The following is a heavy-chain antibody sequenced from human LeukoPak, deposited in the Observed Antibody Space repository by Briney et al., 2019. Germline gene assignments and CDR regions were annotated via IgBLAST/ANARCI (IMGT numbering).Heavy chain of an antibody. CDR3: AREIFGSGSYPDS. CDR2: IWHDGSQK. D-gene: IGHD3-10*01. J-gene: IGHJ4*02. Sequence: GRSLRLSCAASGFSFDTYAMHWVRQAPGQGLEWVALIWHDGSQKFYSNSVRGQFTISRDNSKNTVYLQMNNLRPDDTAVYYCAREIFGSGSYPDSWGQGTLVTVSS. V-gene: IGHV3-33*01. CDR1: GFSFDTYA.